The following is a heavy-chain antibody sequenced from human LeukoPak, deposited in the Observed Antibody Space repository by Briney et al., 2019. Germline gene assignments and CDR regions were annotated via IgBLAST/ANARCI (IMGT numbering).Heavy chain of an antibody. CDR1: GFTFSDSW. Sequence: GGSLRLSCTASGFTFSDSWMTWVRQAPGKGLEWVAIIKQDGSEKYYVDSVKGRFTISRDNAKNSLYLQMNSLRAEDTAVYYCARGPVTRFEIWGQGTMVTVSS. CDR3: ARGPVTRFEI. CDR2: IKQDGSEK. J-gene: IGHJ3*02. V-gene: IGHV3-7*05. D-gene: IGHD4-17*01.